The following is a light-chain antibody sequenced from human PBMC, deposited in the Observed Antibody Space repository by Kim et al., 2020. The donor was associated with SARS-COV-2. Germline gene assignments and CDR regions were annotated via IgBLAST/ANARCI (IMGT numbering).Light chain of an antibody. CDR1: KLGDEY. CDR3: QAWDSSTFVV. Sequence: VTPGQPTSSTCSGDKLGDEYTSWCQQKPGQSPVLVIYQDSKRPSGIPEQFSGSTTGNTATLTISGTQAMDGADYYCQAWDSSTFVVFGGGTQLTVL. CDR2: QDS. V-gene: IGLV3-1*01. J-gene: IGLJ2*01.